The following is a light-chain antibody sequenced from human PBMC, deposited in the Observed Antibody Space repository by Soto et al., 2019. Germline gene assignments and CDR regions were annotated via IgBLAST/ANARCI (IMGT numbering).Light chain of an antibody. CDR3: HQYGSSPYT. CDR1: QSVSSSY. V-gene: IGKV3-20*01. CDR2: GAS. Sequence: EIVLTQSPGTLSLSPGERATLSCRASQSVSSSYLAWNQQKPGQAPRLLIYGASIRATGIPDRFSGSGSGTDFTLTISRLEPEDFAVYYCHQYGSSPYTFGQGTKLEIK. J-gene: IGKJ2*01.